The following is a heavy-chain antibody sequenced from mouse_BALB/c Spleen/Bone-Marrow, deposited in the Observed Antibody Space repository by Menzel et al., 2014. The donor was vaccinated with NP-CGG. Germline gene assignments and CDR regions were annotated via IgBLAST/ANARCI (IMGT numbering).Heavy chain of an antibody. V-gene: IGHV7-3*02. CDR1: GFTFTDYH. CDR2: IRNKANGYTT. Sequence: DVHLVESGGGLVQPGGSLRLSCATSGFTFTDYHMSWVRQPPGKALEWLGFIRNKANGYTTEYSASVKGRFTISRDNSQSILYLQMNTLRAEDSATYYCATGWFAYWGQGTLVTVSA. CDR3: ATGWFAY. J-gene: IGHJ3*01.